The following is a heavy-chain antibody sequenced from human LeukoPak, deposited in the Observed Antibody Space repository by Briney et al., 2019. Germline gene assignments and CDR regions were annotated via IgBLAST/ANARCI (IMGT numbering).Heavy chain of an antibody. J-gene: IGHJ4*02. CDR1: GGSISSYY. V-gene: IGHV4-59*01. CDR2: IYYSGST. D-gene: IGHD6-19*01. Sequence: SETLSLTCTVSGGSISSYYWSWIRQPPGKGLEWIGYIYYSGSTNYNPSLKSRVTISVDTSKNQFSLKLSSVTAADTAVYYCAGANRGGWVDYWGQGTLVTVSS. CDR3: AGANRGGWVDY.